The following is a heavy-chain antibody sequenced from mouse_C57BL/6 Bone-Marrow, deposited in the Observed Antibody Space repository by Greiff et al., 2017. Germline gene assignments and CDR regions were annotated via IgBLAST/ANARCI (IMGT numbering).Heavy chain of an antibody. V-gene: IGHV1-81*01. Sequence: QVQLQQSGAVLARPGASVKLSCKASGYTFTSYGISWVKQRTGQGLEWIGEIYPRSGTTYYNEKFKGKATLTADKSSSTAYMELRSLTSEDSAVYFCARSVIFYAMDYWGQGTSVTVSS. CDR2: IYPRSGTT. CDR3: ARSVIFYAMDY. J-gene: IGHJ4*01. CDR1: GYTFTSYG.